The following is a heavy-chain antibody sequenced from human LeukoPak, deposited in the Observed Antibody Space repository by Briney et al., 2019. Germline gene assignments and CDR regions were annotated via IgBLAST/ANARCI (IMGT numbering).Heavy chain of an antibody. D-gene: IGHD3-9*01. J-gene: IGHJ4*02. CDR3: ARVAPVDRYSSSGALDY. CDR2: IYTSGST. Sequence: PSETLSLTCTVSGGSISSGSYYWSWIRQPAGKGLEWIGRIYTSGSTNYNPSLKSRVTISVDTSKNQFSLKLSSVTAADTAVYYCARVAPVDRYSSSGALDYWGQGTLVTVSS. V-gene: IGHV4-61*02. CDR1: GGSISSGSYY.